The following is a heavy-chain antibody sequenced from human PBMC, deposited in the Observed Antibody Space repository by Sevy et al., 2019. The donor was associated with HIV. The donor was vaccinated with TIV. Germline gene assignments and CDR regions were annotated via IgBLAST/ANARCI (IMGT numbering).Heavy chain of an antibody. CDR3: ARAGYYSGFYEILTGLDY. D-gene: IGHD3-9*01. CDR1: GYTFTSYG. J-gene: IGHJ4*02. Sequence: ASVKVSCKASGYTFTSYGISWARQAPGQGLEWMGWISVYNGNTNYAQKLQARVTMTTDTSTSTAYMELRSLRSDDTAVYYCARAGYYSGFYEILTGLDYWGQGTLVTVSS. V-gene: IGHV1-18*01. CDR2: ISVYNGNT.